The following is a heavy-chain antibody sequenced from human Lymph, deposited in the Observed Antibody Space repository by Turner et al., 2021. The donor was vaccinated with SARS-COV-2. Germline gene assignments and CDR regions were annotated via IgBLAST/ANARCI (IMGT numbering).Heavy chain of an antibody. D-gene: IGHD1-1*01. CDR1: GVSISSQS. CDR3: ARHQGSTSGYDHGMNV. V-gene: IGHV4-59*08. CDR2: FYKSGSI. J-gene: IGHJ6*02. Sequence: QVQLQESGPGLVRHSETLSLTCTVSGVSISSQSWSWIRQSPGRGLEWIGYFYKSGSIDYNPTLRSRVTISVDTSKNQLSLNLISMTAADTAVYYCARHQGSTSGYDHGMNVWGQGTAVIVSS.